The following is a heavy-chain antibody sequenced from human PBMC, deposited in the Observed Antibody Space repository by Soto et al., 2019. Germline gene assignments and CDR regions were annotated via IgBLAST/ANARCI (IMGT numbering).Heavy chain of an antibody. CDR1: GGTFSSYT. V-gene: IGHV1-69*02. CDR2: IIPILGIA. Sequence: QVQLVQSGAEVKKPGSSVKVSCKASGGTFSSYTISWVRQAPGQGLEWMGRIIPILGIANYAQKFQGRVTITADKSTSTAYMELRSLRSEEAAVYYCARGRSGGIAVAGTGLDYWGQGTLVTVSS. D-gene: IGHD6-19*01. CDR3: ARGRSGGIAVAGTGLDY. J-gene: IGHJ4*02.